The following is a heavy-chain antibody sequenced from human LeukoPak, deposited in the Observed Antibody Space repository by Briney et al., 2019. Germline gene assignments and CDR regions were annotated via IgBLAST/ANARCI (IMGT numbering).Heavy chain of an antibody. V-gene: IGHV5-51*01. CDR1: GYSFTTYW. D-gene: IGHD5-18*01. Sequence: GESLRISCKASGYSFTTYWIGWVRQMPGKGLEWMGIIHPGDSDTRYSPSFQGQVTISADKSITTAYLQRSSLKASDTAIYYCAITRGYSYAYNYWGQGTLVTVSS. CDR3: AITRGYSYAYNY. J-gene: IGHJ4*02. CDR2: IHPGDSDT.